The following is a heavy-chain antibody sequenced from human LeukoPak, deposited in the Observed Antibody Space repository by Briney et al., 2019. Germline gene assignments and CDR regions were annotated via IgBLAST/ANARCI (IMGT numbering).Heavy chain of an antibody. CDR3: ARDTFTIFGVVNHYYYYGMDV. Sequence: PGGSLRLSCAASGFTFSSYWMSWVRQAPGKGLEWVANIKQDGSEKYYVDSVKGRFTISRDTAKNSLYLQMNSLRAEDTAVYYCARDTFTIFGVVNHYYYYGMDVWGQGTTVTVSS. CDR1: GFTFSSYW. CDR2: IKQDGSEK. V-gene: IGHV3-7*01. D-gene: IGHD3-3*01. J-gene: IGHJ6*02.